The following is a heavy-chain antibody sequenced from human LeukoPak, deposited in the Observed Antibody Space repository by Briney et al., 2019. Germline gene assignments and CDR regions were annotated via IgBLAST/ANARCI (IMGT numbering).Heavy chain of an antibody. Sequence: SETLSLTCAVYGGSFSGYYWSWIRQPPGKGLEWIGEINHSGSTYYNPSLKSRVTISVDTSKNQFSLKLSSVTAADTAVYYCARDSHYGDQGFHNYWGQGTLVTVSS. D-gene: IGHD4-17*01. CDR3: ARDSHYGDQGFHNY. V-gene: IGHV4-34*01. CDR2: INHSGST. J-gene: IGHJ4*02. CDR1: GGSFSGYY.